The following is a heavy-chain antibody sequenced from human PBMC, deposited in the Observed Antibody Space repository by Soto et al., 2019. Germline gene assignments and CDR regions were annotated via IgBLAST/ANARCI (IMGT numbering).Heavy chain of an antibody. D-gene: IGHD3-22*01. CDR2: ISAYNGNT. J-gene: IGHJ3*02. CDR1: GYTFTSYG. CDR3: ARGITTIVVVTEDDAFDI. Sequence: ASVKVSCKASGYTFTSYGISWVRQAPGQGLEWMGWISAYNGNTSYAQKLQGRVTMTTDTSTSTAYMELRSLRSDDTAVYYCARGITTIVVVTEDDAFDIWGQGTMVTVSS. V-gene: IGHV1-18*01.